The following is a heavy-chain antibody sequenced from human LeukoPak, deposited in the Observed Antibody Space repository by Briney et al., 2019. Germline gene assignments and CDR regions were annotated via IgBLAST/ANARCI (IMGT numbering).Heavy chain of an antibody. CDR1: GFTFSSYS. J-gene: IGHJ4*02. CDR2: ISSSSSYI. CDR3: ARAPTKTYYFDY. D-gene: IGHD1-1*01. V-gene: IGHV3-21*01. Sequence: PGGSLRLSCAASGFTFSSYSMNWVRQAPGKGLGWVSSISSSSSYIYYADSVKGRFTISRDNAKNSLYLQMNSLRAEDTAVYYCARAPTKTYYFDYWGQGTLVTVSS.